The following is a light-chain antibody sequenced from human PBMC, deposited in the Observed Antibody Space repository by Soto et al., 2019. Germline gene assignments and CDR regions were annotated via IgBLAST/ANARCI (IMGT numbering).Light chain of an antibody. V-gene: IGKV1-39*01. Sequence: DIQMTQSPSSLSASVGDRVTITCRASQSISSYLNWYHQKPGKAPKLLISSASSLQSGVPSRFSGSGSGTDFNLTIRRLQPEDFATYYCQQSYTTPWTFGQGTKVEIK. CDR3: QQSYTTPWT. CDR2: SAS. CDR1: QSISSY. J-gene: IGKJ1*01.